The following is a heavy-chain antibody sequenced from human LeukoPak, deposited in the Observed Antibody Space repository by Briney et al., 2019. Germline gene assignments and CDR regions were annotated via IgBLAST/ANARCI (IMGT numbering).Heavy chain of an antibody. J-gene: IGHJ4*02. CDR2: IYSGGST. V-gene: IGHV3-66*01. CDR1: GFTVSSNY. D-gene: IGHD3-22*01. CDR3: ARDPNHYYDKAE. Sequence: GGSLRLSCAASGFTVSSNYMSWVRQAPGKGLEWVSVIYSGGSTYYADSVKGRFTISRDNSKNTLYLQMNSLRAEDTAVYYCARDPNHYYDKAEWGQGTLVTVSS.